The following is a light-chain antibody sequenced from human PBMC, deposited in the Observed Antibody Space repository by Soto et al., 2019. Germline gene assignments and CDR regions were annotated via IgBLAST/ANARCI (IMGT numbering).Light chain of an antibody. CDR1: SSDVGGYNY. V-gene: IGLV2-11*01. CDR2: DVS. CDR3: CSYAGSYTFGGV. Sequence: ALTQPRSVSGSPGQSVTISCTGTSSDVGGYNYVSWYQQHPGKAPKLMIYDVSKRPSGVPDRFSGSKSGNTASLTISGLQAEDEADYYCCSYAGSYTFGGVFGGGTRLTVL. J-gene: IGLJ2*01.